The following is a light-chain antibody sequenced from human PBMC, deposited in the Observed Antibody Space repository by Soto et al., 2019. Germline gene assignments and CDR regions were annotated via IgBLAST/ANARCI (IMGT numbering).Light chain of an antibody. V-gene: IGKV1-39*01. CDR1: QSISTY. CDR2: GAS. CDR3: QQSFSQPWT. J-gene: IGKJ1*01. Sequence: DIQMTQSPSSLSASVGDRVTITCRASQSISTYVNWYQQKPGKAPNLLIFGASRLQSGVPSRFRGSRSGTDFTLTISSLRPEDFATYFCQQSFSQPWTFGQGTKVDIK.